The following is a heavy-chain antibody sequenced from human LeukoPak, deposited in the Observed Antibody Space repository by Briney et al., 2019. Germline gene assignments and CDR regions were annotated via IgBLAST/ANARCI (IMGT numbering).Heavy chain of an antibody. D-gene: IGHD3-22*01. CDR3: AREVKDYCYDSSGYFDY. J-gene: IGHJ4*02. V-gene: IGHV4-59*01. CDR2: ISYSGST. CDR1: GGSISSYF. Sequence: SETLSLTCTVSGGSISSYFWSWIRQPPGKGLEWIGYISYSGSTNYNPSLKSRVTISVDTSKNQFSLKLSSVTAADTAVYYCAREVKDYCYDSSGYFDYWGQGTLVTVSS.